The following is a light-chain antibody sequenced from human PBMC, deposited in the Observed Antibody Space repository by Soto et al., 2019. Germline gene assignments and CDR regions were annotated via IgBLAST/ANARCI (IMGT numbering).Light chain of an antibody. Sequence: DIQMTQSPSTLSASVGARVTITCRASQSISSWLAWYQQKPGKAPKLLIYDASSLETGVPPRFSGSGTGTEFTLTISSLQPDDFSTYYCQQYNSDSWGTVGPGPKVDIK. CDR3: QQYNSDSWGT. J-gene: IGKJ3*01. V-gene: IGKV1-5*01. CDR1: QSISSW. CDR2: DAS.